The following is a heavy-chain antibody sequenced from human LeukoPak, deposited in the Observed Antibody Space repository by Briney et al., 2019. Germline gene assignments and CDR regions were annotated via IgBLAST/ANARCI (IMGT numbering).Heavy chain of an antibody. J-gene: IGHJ4*02. Sequence: ASVTVSCKASGYTFTSYYMHWVRQAPGQGLEWMGIINPSGGSTSYAQKFQGRVTMTRDTSTSTVYMELSSLRSEDAAVYYCARDHSYDFWSGSFNLFDYWGQGTLVTVSS. V-gene: IGHV1-46*01. CDR3: ARDHSYDFWSGSFNLFDY. CDR2: INPSGGST. CDR1: GYTFTSYY. D-gene: IGHD3-3*01.